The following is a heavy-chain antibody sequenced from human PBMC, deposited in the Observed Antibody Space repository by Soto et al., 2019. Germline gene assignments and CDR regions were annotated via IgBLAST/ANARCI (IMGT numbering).Heavy chain of an antibody. CDR1: GFTLSSYN. J-gene: IGHJ6*02. V-gene: IGHV3-48*02. CDR2: ISGSSDTI. D-gene: IGHD6-13*01. Sequence: EVQLVESGGGLVQPGGSLRLSCAASGFTLSSYNMNWVRQAPGKGLEWVSYISGSSDTIYYADSVKGRFTISRDNANNSLYLQMDSLRDEDTVVYYCATDHGGSTWFVGVYDYFGVDVWGQGTMVTVSS. CDR3: ATDHGGSTWFVGVYDYFGVDV.